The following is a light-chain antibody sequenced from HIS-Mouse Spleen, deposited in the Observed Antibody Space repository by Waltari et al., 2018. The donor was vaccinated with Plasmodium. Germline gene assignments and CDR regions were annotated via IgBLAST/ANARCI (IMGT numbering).Light chain of an antibody. CDR3: QQFNSYPLT. Sequence: AIQLTQSPSSLSASVGDRVTITCRASQGISSALAWYQQKPGKAPKLLIYDASSLESGGPSRVSGSGSGADVTLTISSLQPEDFATYYCQQFNSYPLTFGGGTKVEIK. J-gene: IGKJ4*01. V-gene: IGKV1-13*02. CDR2: DAS. CDR1: QGISSA.